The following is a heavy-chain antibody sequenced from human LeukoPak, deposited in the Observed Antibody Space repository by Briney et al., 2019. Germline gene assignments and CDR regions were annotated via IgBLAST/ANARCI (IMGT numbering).Heavy chain of an antibody. CDR3: ARGVGATGDFDY. CDR2: ISYDGSNK. J-gene: IGHJ4*02. D-gene: IGHD1-26*01. CDR1: GFTFSGYA. Sequence: PGRSLRLSCAASGFTFSGYAMHWVRQAPGKGLEWVAVISYDGSNKYYADSVKGRFTISRDNSKNTLYLQMNSLRAEDTAVYYCARGVGATGDFDYWGQGTLVTASS. V-gene: IGHV3-30-3*01.